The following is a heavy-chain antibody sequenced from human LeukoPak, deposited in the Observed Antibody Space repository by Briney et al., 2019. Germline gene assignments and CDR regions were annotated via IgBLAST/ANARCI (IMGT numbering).Heavy chain of an antibody. CDR1: GSSFTNYW. J-gene: IGHJ4*02. CDR2: IYPGDSDT. V-gene: IGHV5-51*01. Sequence: GESLQISCKGSGSSFTNYWIGWVRQMPGKGLEWMGIIYPGDSDTRYSPSFQGQVTISADKSISTAYLQWSSLKASDTAMYYCARLNYGADRNFDYWGQGTLVTVSS. CDR3: ARLNYGADRNFDY. D-gene: IGHD1-7*01.